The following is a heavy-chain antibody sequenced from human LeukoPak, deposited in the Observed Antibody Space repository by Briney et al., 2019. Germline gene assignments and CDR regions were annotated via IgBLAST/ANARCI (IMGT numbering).Heavy chain of an antibody. V-gene: IGHV7-4-1*02. CDR2: INTNTGNP. D-gene: IGHD2-2*01. J-gene: IGHJ4*02. CDR3: ARQGPGYCGGTSCYGVAY. CDR1: GYTFSNND. Sequence: ASVKVSCKASGYTFSNNDINWVRQAPGQGLEWMGWINTNTGNPTYAQGFTGRFVFSLDTSVNTAYLQISSLKAEDTAVYYCARQGPGYCGGTSCYGVAYWGQGTLVTVSS.